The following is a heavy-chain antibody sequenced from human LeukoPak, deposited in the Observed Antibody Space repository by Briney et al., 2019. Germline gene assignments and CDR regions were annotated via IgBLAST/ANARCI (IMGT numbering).Heavy chain of an antibody. J-gene: IGHJ4*02. CDR3: ARVRVPAAMGEYYFDY. V-gene: IGHV3-53*01. CDR2: IYSGGST. D-gene: IGHD2-2*01. Sequence: PGGSLRLSCAAFGFTVSSNYMSWVRQAPGKGLEWVSVIYSGGSTHYADSVKGRFTISRDNSKNTLYLQMNSLRAEDTAVYYCARVRVPAAMGEYYFDYWGQGTLVTVSS. CDR1: GFTVSSNY.